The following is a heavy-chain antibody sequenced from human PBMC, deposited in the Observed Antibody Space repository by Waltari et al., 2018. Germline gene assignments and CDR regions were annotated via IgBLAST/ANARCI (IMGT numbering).Heavy chain of an antibody. J-gene: IGHJ4*02. Sequence: EVQLVESGGGLVQPGESLRLSCVASGFLFSNSWMSWVRQAPGKGVEWGANIKEDGSQRYYVDSVNGRFTIARDNAKNSLYLQMNSLRVEDTAVFYCVKGGGNFHSWGQGTLVTVS. V-gene: IGHV3-7*03. CDR1: GFLFSNSW. D-gene: IGHD1-1*01. CDR2: IKEDGSQR. CDR3: VKGGGNFHS.